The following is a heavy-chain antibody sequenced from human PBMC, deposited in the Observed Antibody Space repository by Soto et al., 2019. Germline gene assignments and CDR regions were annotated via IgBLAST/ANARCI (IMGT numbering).Heavy chain of an antibody. J-gene: IGHJ5*02. D-gene: IGHD5-18*01. Sequence: QVQLQESGPGLVKPSGTLSLTCAVSGGSISISNWWSWVRQPPGKGLEWIGEIFHSGDTNYNPSLRSRVTISVDKSKNQFSLKLTSVTAADTAMYYCARGATTMAPKNWFDPWGLGILVTVSS. V-gene: IGHV4-4*02. CDR1: GGSISISNW. CDR3: ARGATTMAPKNWFDP. CDR2: IFHSGDT.